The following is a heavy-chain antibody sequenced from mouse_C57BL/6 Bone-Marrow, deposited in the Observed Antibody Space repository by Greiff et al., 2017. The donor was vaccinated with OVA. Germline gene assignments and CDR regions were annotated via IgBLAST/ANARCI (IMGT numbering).Heavy chain of an antibody. J-gene: IGHJ1*03. D-gene: IGHD1-1*01. Sequence: QVQLQQPGAELVKPGASVKVSCKASGYTFTSYWMHWVKQRPGQGLEWIGRIHPSDSDTNYNQKFKGKATLTVDKSSSTAYLQLSSLTAEDSAVYYCAIGRVITTVVADWYVDVWGTGTTVTVSS. CDR3: AIGRVITTVVADWYVDV. V-gene: IGHV1-74*01. CDR1: GYTFTSYW. CDR2: IHPSDSDT.